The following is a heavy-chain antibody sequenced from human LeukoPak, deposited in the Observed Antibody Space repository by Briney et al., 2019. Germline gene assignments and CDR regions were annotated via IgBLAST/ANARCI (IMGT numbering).Heavy chain of an antibody. CDR2: VKSDGSST. V-gene: IGHV3-74*01. D-gene: IGHD1-26*01. Sequence: PGGSLRLSCAASGFTFSSYWMHWVRQAPGKGLVWVSRVKSDGSSTNYADSVKGRFTVSRDNAKNTLILQMNSLRAEDTAVYYCAGGGSPPEALGDTFDVWGHGTLVTVSS. CDR3: AGGGSPPEALGDTFDV. J-gene: IGHJ3*01. CDR1: GFTFSSYW.